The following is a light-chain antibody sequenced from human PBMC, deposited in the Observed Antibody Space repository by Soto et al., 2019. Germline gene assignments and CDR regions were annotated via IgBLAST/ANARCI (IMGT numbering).Light chain of an antibody. V-gene: IGKV1-39*01. Sequence: IQMPQSPSSLSASVGDRVTITCRSTQPISSYLNWYQQRPGTAPKLLIYAASTLQTGVPSRFSGDRSGADYTLTITSLQPEDYATYFCQQNYYTPLTFGGGTKVEVK. CDR1: QPISSY. CDR2: AAS. J-gene: IGKJ4*01. CDR3: QQNYYTPLT.